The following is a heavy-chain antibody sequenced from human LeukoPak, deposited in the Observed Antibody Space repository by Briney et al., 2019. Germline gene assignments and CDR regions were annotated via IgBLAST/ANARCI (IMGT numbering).Heavy chain of an antibody. CDR1: GGSINSY. D-gene: IGHD4-17*01. CDR3: ARVFDYDWYFDL. V-gene: IGHV4-4*07. CDR2: IYTSGST. Sequence: SETLSLTCTVSGGSINSYWSWIRQPAGKGLEWIGRIYTSGSTNYNPSLKSRVTMSVDTSKKQLSLKLSSVTAADTAVYYCARVFDYDWYFDLWGRGTLVTVSS. J-gene: IGHJ2*01.